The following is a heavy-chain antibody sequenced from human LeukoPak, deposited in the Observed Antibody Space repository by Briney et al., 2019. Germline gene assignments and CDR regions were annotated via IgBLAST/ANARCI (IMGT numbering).Heavy chain of an antibody. J-gene: IGHJ4*02. Sequence: PSETLSLTCTVSGGSISSYYWSWIRLPPGKGLEWIGYIYYTGATYYNPSLKSRVTISLDTSKNQFSLKLSSVTAADAAVYYCARAGYSYGTGYYFNYWGQGALVTVSS. V-gene: IGHV4-59*01. CDR3: ARAGYSYGTGYYFNY. CDR2: IYYTGAT. D-gene: IGHD5-18*01. CDR1: GGSISSYY.